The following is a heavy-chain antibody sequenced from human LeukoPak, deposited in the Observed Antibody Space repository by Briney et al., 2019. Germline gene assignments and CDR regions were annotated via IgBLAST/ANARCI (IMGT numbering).Heavy chain of an antibody. CDR3: ASSGSYRFDY. CDR1: GFTFSTYS. Sequence: GGSLRLSCAASGFTFSTYSMNWVRQAPGRGLEWVSHITASGTAMFYADSVKGRFTISRDNAKNSLYLQMNSLRDEDTAVYYCASSGSYRFDYWGQGTLVTVSS. D-gene: IGHD1-26*01. V-gene: IGHV3-48*02. J-gene: IGHJ4*02. CDR2: ITASGTAM.